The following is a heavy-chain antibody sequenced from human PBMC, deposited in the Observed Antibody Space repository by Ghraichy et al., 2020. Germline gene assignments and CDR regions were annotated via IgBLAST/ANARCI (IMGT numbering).Heavy chain of an antibody. CDR2: IWYDGSNK. D-gene: IGHD3-22*01. CDR1: GFTFSSYG. V-gene: IGHV3-33*01. Sequence: GGSLRLSCAASGFTFSSYGMHWVRQAPGKGLEWVAVIWYDGSNKYYADSVKGRFTISRDNSKNTLYLQMNSLRAEDTAVYYCARDGSSGPRPLYYFDYWGQGTLVTVSS. J-gene: IGHJ4*02. CDR3: ARDGSSGPRPLYYFDY.